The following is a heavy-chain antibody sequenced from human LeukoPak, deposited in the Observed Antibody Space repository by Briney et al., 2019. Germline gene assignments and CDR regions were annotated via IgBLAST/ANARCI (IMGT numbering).Heavy chain of an antibody. CDR3: AREATDKYYYYGMDV. D-gene: IGHD1-26*01. Sequence: PPETLSLTCTVTGGSISSGDYYWSWIRQPPGKGLEWIGYIYYSGSTYYNPSLKSRVTISVDTSKNQFSLKLSSVTAADTAVYYCAREATDKYYYYGMDVWGQGTTVTVSS. CDR2: IYYSGST. V-gene: IGHV4-30-4*01. J-gene: IGHJ6*02. CDR1: GGSISSGDYY.